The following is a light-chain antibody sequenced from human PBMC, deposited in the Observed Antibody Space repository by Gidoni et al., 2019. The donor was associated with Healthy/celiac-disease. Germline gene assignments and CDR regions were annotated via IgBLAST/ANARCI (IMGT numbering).Light chain of an antibody. CDR1: QSVSSSY. CDR3: QQYGSSLSIT. CDR2: GAS. V-gene: IGKV3-20*01. J-gene: IGKJ5*01. Sequence: EIVLTQSPGTLSLSPGERATLSCRASQSVSSSYLAWYQQKPGQAPRLLIYGASSRATGIPDRFSGSGSRTDFTLTISRLEPEDFAVYYCQQYGSSLSITFGQXTRLEIK.